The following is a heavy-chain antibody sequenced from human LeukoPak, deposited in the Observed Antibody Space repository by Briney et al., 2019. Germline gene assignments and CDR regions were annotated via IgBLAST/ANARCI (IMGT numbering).Heavy chain of an antibody. Sequence: PSETLSLTCSVSGGSINTYYGSWIRQSGGKGLEWIGRIHTSGSTNYNPSLKSRVTMSVDTSKNQFSLKVSSVSAADTGVYYCARAPEFSSGWLLDCWGQGSLVTVSS. V-gene: IGHV4-4*07. D-gene: IGHD6-19*01. CDR3: ARAPEFSSGWLLDC. CDR1: GGSINTYY. J-gene: IGHJ4*02. CDR2: IHTSGST.